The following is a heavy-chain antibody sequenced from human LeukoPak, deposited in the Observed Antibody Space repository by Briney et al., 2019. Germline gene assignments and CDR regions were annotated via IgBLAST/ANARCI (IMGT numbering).Heavy chain of an antibody. J-gene: IGHJ4*02. CDR2: IRSKVNSYAT. V-gene: IGHV3-73*01. Sequence: GGSLRLSCAASGFTFSGSAMHWVRQASGKGLEWVGRIRSKVNSYATAYAASVKGRFTISRDDSKNTAYMQMNSRKTEDTAVYYCTRQEGYGGSRDWGQGTLVTVSS. CDR1: GFTFSGSA. D-gene: IGHD2-15*01. CDR3: TRQEGYGGSRD.